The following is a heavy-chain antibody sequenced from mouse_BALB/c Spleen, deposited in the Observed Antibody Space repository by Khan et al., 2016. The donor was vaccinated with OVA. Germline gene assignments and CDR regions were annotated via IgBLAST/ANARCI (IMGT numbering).Heavy chain of an antibody. Sequence: VQLQQSGPGLVKPSQSLSLTCTVTGYSITSDYAWNWIRQFPGNKLEWMGYISYSGSTSYNPSLKSRISITRDTSKNQFFLQLNSVTTEDTATYYCARSIMANWGQGTTLTGSS. CDR1: GYSITSDYA. CDR3: ARSIMAN. J-gene: IGHJ2*01. V-gene: IGHV3-2*02. CDR2: ISYSGST.